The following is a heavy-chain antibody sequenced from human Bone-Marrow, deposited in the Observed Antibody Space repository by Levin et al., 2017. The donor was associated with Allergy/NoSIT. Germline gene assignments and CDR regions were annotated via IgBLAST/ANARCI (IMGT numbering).Heavy chain of an antibody. CDR2: ISYDGSNK. Sequence: SCAASGFTFSSYAMHWVRQAPGKGLEWVAVISYDGSNKYYADSVKGRFTISRDNSKNTLYLQMNSLRAEDTAVYYCARDSSGWYGGGSYFDYWGQGTLVTVSS. CDR3: ARDSSGWYGGGSYFDY. CDR1: GFTFSSYA. J-gene: IGHJ4*02. D-gene: IGHD6-19*01. V-gene: IGHV3-30-3*01.